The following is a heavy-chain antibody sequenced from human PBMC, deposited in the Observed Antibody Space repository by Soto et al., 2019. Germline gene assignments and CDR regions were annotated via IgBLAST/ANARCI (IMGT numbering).Heavy chain of an antibody. D-gene: IGHD2-15*01. CDR1: GYTFISHG. J-gene: IGHJ6*02. V-gene: IGHV1-18*04. CDR3: ARVSSSIVVVPDYGMDV. Sequence: QVQLVQSGVEVKKPGASVKVSCKASGYTFISHGISWVRQAPGQGLEWMGWISGKNGNTNYAQKLQGRVTVTTETSTSTAYMELRSLRSDDTAVYYCARVSSSIVVVPDYGMDVWGQGTTVTVSS. CDR2: ISGKNGNT.